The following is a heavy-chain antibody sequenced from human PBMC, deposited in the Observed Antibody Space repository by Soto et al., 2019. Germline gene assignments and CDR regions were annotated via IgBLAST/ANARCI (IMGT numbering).Heavy chain of an antibody. CDR3: ARGPLIDKEMALDY. CDR2: MNPNSGNT. D-gene: IGHD3-22*01. J-gene: IGHJ4*02. V-gene: IGHV1-8*01. CDR1: GYTFTSYD. Sequence: GASVKVSCKASGYTFTSYDINRVRQATGQGLEWLGWMNPNSGNTGYAQKFQGRVTMTRNTSISTAYMELSSLRSEDTAVYYCARGPLIDKEMALDYWGQGTLVTVSS.